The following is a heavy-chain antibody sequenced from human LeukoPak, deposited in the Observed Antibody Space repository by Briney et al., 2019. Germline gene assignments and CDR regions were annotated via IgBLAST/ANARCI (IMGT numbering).Heavy chain of an antibody. CDR1: GFPFSSYV. J-gene: IGHJ4*02. CDR2: ISGSGDST. Sequence: GGSLRLSCAASGFPFSSYVMRWVRQGPGKGLQWVSAISGSGDSTDYADSVKGRFTISRDNSKNILFLQMSSLRADDTAIYYCARQVGFCSDSTCYLDYWGQGALVTVSS. V-gene: IGHV3-23*01. D-gene: IGHD3-22*01. CDR3: ARQVGFCSDSTCYLDY.